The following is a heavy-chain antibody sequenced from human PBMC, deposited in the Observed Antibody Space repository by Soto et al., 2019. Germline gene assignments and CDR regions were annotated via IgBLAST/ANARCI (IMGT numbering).Heavy chain of an antibody. D-gene: IGHD2-2*01. V-gene: IGHV1-46*01. CDR3: ARRGACISTSCSLDY. CDR1: GYTFTSYY. CDR2: INPSGGST. J-gene: IGHJ4*02. Sequence: ASVKLSCKASGYTFTSYYIHWVRQAPGQGLEWMGIINPSGGSTTYAQKFQGRVTMTRDTSTSTVYMELSSLRSEDTAVYYCARRGACISTSCSLDYWGQGTLVTVPQ.